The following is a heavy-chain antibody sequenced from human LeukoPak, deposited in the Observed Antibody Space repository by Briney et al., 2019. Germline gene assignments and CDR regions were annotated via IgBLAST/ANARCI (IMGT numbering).Heavy chain of an antibody. D-gene: IGHD6-19*01. Sequence: GASVKVSCKASGDTFSSYAISWVRQAPGQGLEWVGGIISIFGTANYAQKFQGRVTITADESTSTAYMELSSLRSEDTAVYYCARGRMAGAYVFDYWGQGTLVTVSS. J-gene: IGHJ4*02. CDR1: GDTFSSYA. CDR3: ARGRMAGAYVFDY. CDR2: IISIFGTA. V-gene: IGHV1-69*13.